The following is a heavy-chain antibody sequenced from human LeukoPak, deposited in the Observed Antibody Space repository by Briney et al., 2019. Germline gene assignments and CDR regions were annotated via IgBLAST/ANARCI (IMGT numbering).Heavy chain of an antibody. D-gene: IGHD4-11*01. CDR1: GGSISSYH. CDR3: ARVAPTTPGVYYYYGMDV. V-gene: IGHV4-59*01. J-gene: IGHJ6*02. CDR2: IYYSGST. Sequence: SETLSLTCTVSGGSISSYHWSWIRQPPGKGLEWIGYIYYSGSTNYNPSLKSRVTISVDTSKNQFSLKLSSVTAADTAVYYCARVAPTTPGVYYYYGMDVWGQGTTVTASS.